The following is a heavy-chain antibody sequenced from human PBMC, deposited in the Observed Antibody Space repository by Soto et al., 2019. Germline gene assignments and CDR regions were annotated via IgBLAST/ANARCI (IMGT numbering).Heavy chain of an antibody. J-gene: IGHJ4*02. D-gene: IGHD3-3*01. V-gene: IGHV1-18*04. CDR1: GYTFSRHG. CDR3: ARGADDFSSGYYYEY. CDR2: SGNT. Sequence: QVQLVQSGAEVKKPGASVTVSCKASGYTFSRHGISWVRQAPGQGLEWMAWSGNTNYAQKFQGRLTLTTNPSTRTAYRDLRSLRSDDTAVYYCARGADDFSSGYYYEYWGQGTLVTVSS.